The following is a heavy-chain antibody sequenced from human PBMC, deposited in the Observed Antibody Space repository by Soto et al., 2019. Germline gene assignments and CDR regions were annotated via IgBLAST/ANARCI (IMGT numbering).Heavy chain of an antibody. D-gene: IGHD6-13*01. CDR1: GGTFGSYS. CDR2: VIPMFGTS. Sequence: ASVKGSCKASGGTFGSYSVSWVRQAPGQGLEWLGGVIPMFGTSKYAQRFQGRVTITADESTGAAYLDLNSLRSDDTAIYYCTSSPLASSGPAADYWGQGTMVTVSS. CDR3: TSSPLASSGPAADY. V-gene: IGHV1-69*13. J-gene: IGHJ4*02.